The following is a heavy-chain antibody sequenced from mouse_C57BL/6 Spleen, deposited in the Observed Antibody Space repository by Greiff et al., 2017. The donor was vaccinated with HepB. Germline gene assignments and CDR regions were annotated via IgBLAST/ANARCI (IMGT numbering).Heavy chain of an antibody. Sequence: DVQLQESGPELVKPGASVKMSCKASGYTFTDYNMHWVKQSHGKSLEWIGYINPNNGGTSYNQKFKGKATLTVNKSSSTAYMELRSLTSEDSAVYYCARGADWASWFAYWGQGTLVTVSA. CDR3: ARGADWASWFAY. J-gene: IGHJ3*01. V-gene: IGHV1-22*01. CDR1: GYTFTDYN. CDR2: INPNNGGT. D-gene: IGHD3-3*01.